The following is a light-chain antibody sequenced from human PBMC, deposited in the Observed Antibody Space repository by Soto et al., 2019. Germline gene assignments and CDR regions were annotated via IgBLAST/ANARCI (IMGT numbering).Light chain of an antibody. V-gene: IGLV2-8*01. CDR2: EVN. Sequence: QSALTQPPSASGSPGQSVTISCTGTSSDVGGYNFVSWDQQHPGKAPKLMIYEVNKRPSGVPDRFSGSKSGSTASLTVSGLQAEDEADYYCSSYAGSTNFVVFGGGTKLTVL. J-gene: IGLJ2*01. CDR1: SSDVGGYNF. CDR3: SSYAGSTNFVV.